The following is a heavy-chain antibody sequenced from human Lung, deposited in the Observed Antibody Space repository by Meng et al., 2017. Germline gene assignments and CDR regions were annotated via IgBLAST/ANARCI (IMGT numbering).Heavy chain of an antibody. V-gene: IGHV1-69*02. J-gene: IGHJ4*02. D-gene: IGHD1/OR15-1a*01. CDR2: ITPVVGRT. Sequence: QVQVEQTGAEVKKPGSSVKVSCKASGGTFKSYTFNWVRQAPGHGLEWLGRITPVVGRTDSAQKFQGRITISADYMELSSLRSDDTAVYYCAVRGTAGSSFFELWCLGTLVTVSS. CDR1: GGTFKSYT. CDR3: AVRGTAGSSFFEL.